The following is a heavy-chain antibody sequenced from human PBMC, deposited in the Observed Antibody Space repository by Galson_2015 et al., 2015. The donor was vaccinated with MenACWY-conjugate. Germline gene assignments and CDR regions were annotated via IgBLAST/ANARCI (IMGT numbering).Heavy chain of an antibody. Sequence: SLRLSCAASGFSLDKYWMSWVRQPPGKGLEWVANIKQDGSEKYYVDSVKGRFTISRDNAKNSMYLQMHSLRAEDTAVYYCARDPSESWFGETGDVWGQGTLVTVSS. D-gene: IGHD3-10*01. J-gene: IGHJ4*02. CDR1: GFSLDKYW. CDR3: ARDPSESWFGETGDV. CDR2: IKQDGSEK. V-gene: IGHV3-7*03.